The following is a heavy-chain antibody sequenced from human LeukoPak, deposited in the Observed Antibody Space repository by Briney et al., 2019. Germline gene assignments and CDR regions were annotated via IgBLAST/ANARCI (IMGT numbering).Heavy chain of an antibody. CDR2: IYSGGST. CDR1: GFTVSSNY. CDR3: ARGGGLYCSGGSCYNRLFDY. Sequence: GGSLRLSCAASGFTVSSNYMSWVRQAPGKGLEWVSVIYSGGSTYYADSVKGRFTISRDNSKNTLYLQMNSLRAEDTAVYYCARGGGLYCSGGSCYNRLFDYWGQGTLVTVSS. D-gene: IGHD2-15*01. V-gene: IGHV3-53*05. J-gene: IGHJ4*02.